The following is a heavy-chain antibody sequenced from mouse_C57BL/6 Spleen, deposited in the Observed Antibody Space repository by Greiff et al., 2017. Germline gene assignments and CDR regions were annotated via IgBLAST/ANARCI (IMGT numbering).Heavy chain of an antibody. J-gene: IGHJ2*01. V-gene: IGHV1-82*01. CDR3: ARDVYDGSLDY. CDR1: GYAFSSSW. Sequence: VQLQQSGPELVKPGASVKISCKASGYAFSSSWMNWLKQRPGKGLEWIGRIYPGDGDTNYNGKFKGKATLTADKSSSTAYMQLSSLTSEDSAVYFCARDVYDGSLDYWGQGTTLTVSS. CDR2: IYPGDGDT. D-gene: IGHD2-3*01.